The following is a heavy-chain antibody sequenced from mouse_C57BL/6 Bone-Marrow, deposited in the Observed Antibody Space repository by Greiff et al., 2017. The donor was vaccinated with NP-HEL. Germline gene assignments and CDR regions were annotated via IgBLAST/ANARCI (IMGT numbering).Heavy chain of an antibody. CDR3: ASLRYYAMDY. D-gene: IGHD1-2*01. J-gene: IGHJ4*01. CDR2: INPSSGYT. CDR1: GYTFTSYT. V-gene: IGHV1-4*01. Sequence: VKVVESGAELARPGASVKMSCKASGYTFTSYTMHWVKQRPGQGLEWIGYINPSSGYTKYNQKFKDKATLTADKSSSTAYMQLSSLTSEDSAVYYCASLRYYAMDYWGQGTSVTVSS.